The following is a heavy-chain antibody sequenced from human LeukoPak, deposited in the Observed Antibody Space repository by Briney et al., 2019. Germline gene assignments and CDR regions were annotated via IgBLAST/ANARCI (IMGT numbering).Heavy chain of an antibody. Sequence: GGSLRLSCAASGFTVSSNYMSWVRQAPGKGLEWVSVIYSGGSTYYADSVKGRLTISRDNSKNTLYLQMNSLRAEDTAVYYCAKTQFYHYYDSSGYFAEDAFDIWGQGTMVTVSS. D-gene: IGHD3-22*01. CDR2: IYSGGST. CDR3: AKTQFYHYYDSSGYFAEDAFDI. CDR1: GFTVSSNY. J-gene: IGHJ3*02. V-gene: IGHV3-66*01.